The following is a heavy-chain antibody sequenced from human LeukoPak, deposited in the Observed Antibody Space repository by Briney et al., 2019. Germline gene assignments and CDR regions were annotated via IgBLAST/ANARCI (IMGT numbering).Heavy chain of an antibody. CDR3: ARESPSGLFDY. V-gene: IGHV4-31*03. CDR1: GGSISSGGYY. J-gene: IGHJ4*02. Sequence: SETLSLTCTVSGGSISSGGYYWSWIRQHPGKGLEWIGYIYYSGSTYYNPSLKSRVTISVDTSKNQFSLRLSSVTAADTAVYYCARESPSGLFDYWGQGTLVTVSS. CDR2: IYYSGST.